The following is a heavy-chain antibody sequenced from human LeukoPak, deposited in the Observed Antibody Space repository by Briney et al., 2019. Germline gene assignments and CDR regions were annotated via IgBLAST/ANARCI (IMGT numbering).Heavy chain of an antibody. CDR2: IYSGGST. Sequence: GGSLRLSCAASGFTFNRYSMNWVRQAPGKGLEWVSVIYSGGSTYYADSVKGRFTISRDNSKNTLYLQMNTLRAEDTAIYYCAKSGRYCSGGSCYQEASLDYWGQGTLVTVSS. V-gene: IGHV3-66*01. J-gene: IGHJ4*02. D-gene: IGHD2-15*01. CDR1: GFTFNRYS. CDR3: AKSGRYCSGGSCYQEASLDY.